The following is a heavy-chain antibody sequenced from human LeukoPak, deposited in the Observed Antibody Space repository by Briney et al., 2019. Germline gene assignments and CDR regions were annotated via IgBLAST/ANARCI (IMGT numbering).Heavy chain of an antibody. V-gene: IGHV3-53*01. D-gene: IGHD6-13*01. J-gene: IGHJ5*02. Sequence: GGSLRLSCAVSGFTVSSIYMSWVRQAPGKGLEWVSSIYSDGNTYYADSVKGRFTISRDSSRNTLYLQMNSLRVEDSAVYYCAGDTHSSSWYDHWAREPWSPSPQ. CDR3: AGDTHSSSWYDH. CDR1: GFTVSSIY. CDR2: IYSDGNT.